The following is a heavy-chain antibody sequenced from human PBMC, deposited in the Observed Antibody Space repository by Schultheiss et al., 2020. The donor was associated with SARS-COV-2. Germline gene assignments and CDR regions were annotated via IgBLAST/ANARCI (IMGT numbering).Heavy chain of an antibody. CDR1: GFTFSSYG. Sequence: GGSLRLSCAASGFTFSSYGMHWVRQAPGKGLEWVSAISGSGGSTYYADSVKGRFTISRDNSKNTLYLQMNSLRAEDTAVYYCAKDQVVPSYTPYYGMDVWGQGTTVTVSS. V-gene: IGHV3-23*01. D-gene: IGHD2-2*01. J-gene: IGHJ6*02. CDR3: AKDQVVPSYTPYYGMDV. CDR2: ISGSGGST.